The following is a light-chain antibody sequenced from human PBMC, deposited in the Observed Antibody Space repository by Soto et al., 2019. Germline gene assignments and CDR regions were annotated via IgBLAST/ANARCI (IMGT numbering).Light chain of an antibody. J-gene: IGKJ1*01. CDR1: QGIRTE. V-gene: IGKV1-6*01. Sequence: APQMTQSPSSLSASVGDRVTIACRASQGIRTELAWYQQKRGEAPKLLIYAASALQSGVPSRFSGNGSGTDFTLTISNLQPEDFATYYCLQDSDYPRTFGQGTKVEMK. CDR3: LQDSDYPRT. CDR2: AAS.